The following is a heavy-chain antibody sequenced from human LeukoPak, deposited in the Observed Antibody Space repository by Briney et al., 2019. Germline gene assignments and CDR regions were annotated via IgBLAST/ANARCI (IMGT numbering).Heavy chain of an antibody. CDR3: ARISHWNVLA. Sequence: GGSLRLSCAASGFTLSSSWMSWVRQAPGKGLEWVANIKQDGSEKYYVDSVKGRFTISRDNAKNSLYLQMNSLRAEDTAVYYCARISHWNVLAWGQGTLVTVSS. CDR2: IKQDGSEK. D-gene: IGHD1-1*01. CDR1: GFTLSSSW. J-gene: IGHJ5*02. V-gene: IGHV3-7*01.